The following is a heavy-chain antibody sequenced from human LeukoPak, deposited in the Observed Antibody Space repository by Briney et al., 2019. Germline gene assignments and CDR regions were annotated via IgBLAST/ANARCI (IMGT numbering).Heavy chain of an antibody. D-gene: IGHD2-2*01. J-gene: IGHJ3*02. CDR2: IIPIFGTA. CDR3: ARYLTGVPAAMRFAAFDI. V-gene: IGHV1-69*06. CDR1: GGTFISYA. Sequence: ASVKVSCKASGGTFISYAISWVRQAPGQGLEGMGGIIPIFGTANYAQKFQGRVTITADKSTITAYMELSSLRSEDTAVYYCARYLTGVPAAMRFAAFDIWGQGTMVTVSS.